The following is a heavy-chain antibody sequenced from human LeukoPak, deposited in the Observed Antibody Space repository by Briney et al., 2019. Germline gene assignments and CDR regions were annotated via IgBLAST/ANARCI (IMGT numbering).Heavy chain of an antibody. Sequence: GASVKVSCKASGGTSSSYTISWERQAPGQGLEWMGRIIPILGIANYAQTFQGRVTITADKSTSAAYMELSSLRSEDTAVYYCARETVNWFDPWGQGNLVTASS. V-gene: IGHV1-69*04. CDR3: ARETVNWFDP. CDR1: GGTSSSYT. J-gene: IGHJ5*02. D-gene: IGHD2-21*02. CDR2: IIPILGIA.